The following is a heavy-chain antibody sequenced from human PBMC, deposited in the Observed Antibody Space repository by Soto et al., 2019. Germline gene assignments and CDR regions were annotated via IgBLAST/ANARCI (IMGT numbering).Heavy chain of an antibody. J-gene: IGHJ5*02. CDR3: ARNPAP. V-gene: IGHV4-30-2*01. Sequence: PSETLSLTCAVSGGPISSGGYSWNWIRQPPGKGLEWIGYIYDSGSTYYNPSLKSRVTISVDRSKNQFSLKLSSVTAADTAVYFCARNPAPWGQGTLVTVSS. CDR2: IYDSGST. CDR1: GGPISSGGYS.